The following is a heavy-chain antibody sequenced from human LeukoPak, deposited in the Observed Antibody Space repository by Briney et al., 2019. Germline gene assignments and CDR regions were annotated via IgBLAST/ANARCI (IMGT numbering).Heavy chain of an antibody. J-gene: IGHJ4*02. CDR3: ARVVGATKRDYFDY. CDR2: IYHSGST. D-gene: IGHD1-26*01. V-gene: IGHV4-38-2*02. Sequence: PSETLSLTCTVSAYSISSGYYWGWIRQPPGKGLEWIGSIYHSGSTYYNPSLKSRVTISVDTSKNQFSLKLSSVTAADTAVYYCARVVGATKRDYFDYWGQGTLVTVSS. CDR1: AYSISSGYY.